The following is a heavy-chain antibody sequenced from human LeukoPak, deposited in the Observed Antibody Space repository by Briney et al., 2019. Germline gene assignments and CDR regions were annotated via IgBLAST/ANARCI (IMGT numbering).Heavy chain of an antibody. CDR1: GFAFSSHG. Sequence: AGSLRLSCAASGFAFSSHGMHWVSQAPGKGLEWVASIWSDGSNKYYADSVKGRFTISRDNSKNTLYLQMNSLRAEDTAAYYCARGGKSAFYYGKDVWGQGTTVTVSS. CDR3: ARGGKSAFYYGKDV. V-gene: IGHV3-33*01. D-gene: IGHD5-12*01. J-gene: IGHJ6*02. CDR2: IWSDGSNK.